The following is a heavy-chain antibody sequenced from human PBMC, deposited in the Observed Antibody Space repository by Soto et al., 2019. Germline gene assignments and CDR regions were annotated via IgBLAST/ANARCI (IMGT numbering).Heavy chain of an antibody. CDR3: AKVQWLHRGYYYMDV. V-gene: IGHV3-23*01. CDR2: ISGSGGST. J-gene: IGHJ6*03. Sequence: GSLRLSCAASGFTFSSYAMSWVRQDPGKGLEWVSAISGSGGSTYYADSVKGRFTISRDNSKNTLYLQMNSLRAEDTAVYYCAKVQWLHRGYYYMDVWGKGTTVTVSS. CDR1: GFTFSSYA. D-gene: IGHD6-19*01.